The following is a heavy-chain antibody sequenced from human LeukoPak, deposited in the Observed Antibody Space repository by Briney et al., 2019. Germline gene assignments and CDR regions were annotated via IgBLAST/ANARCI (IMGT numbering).Heavy chain of an antibody. CDR2: IYYSGST. D-gene: IGHD5-12*01. CDR3: ARQEGSNIAFNWYFDL. J-gene: IGHJ2*01. CDR1: GGAISSSNYY. Sequence: PSETLSLTCTVSGGAISSSNYYWGWIRQPPGKGLEWIGYIYYSGSTNYNPSLKSRVTISVDTSKNQFSLKLSSVTAADTAVYYCARQEGSNIAFNWYFDLWGRGTLVTVSS. V-gene: IGHV4-39*01.